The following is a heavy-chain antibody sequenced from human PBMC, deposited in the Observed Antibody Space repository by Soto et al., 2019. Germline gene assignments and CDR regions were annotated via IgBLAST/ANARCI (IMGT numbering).Heavy chain of an antibody. CDR1: GDTFNDYY. CDR2: INPNGGVT. D-gene: IGHD5-12*01. V-gene: IGHV1-2*04. Sequence: QVQLVQSGAEVKKPGASVTVSCRSSGDTFNDYYIHWVRQAPGQGLEWMGWINPNGGVTKYAQKFQGWVTMTRDTSIRTVYMQLSRLRSDDTAVYYCARESGGATATLDYYYFYMDVWGTGTTVTLSS. CDR3: ARESGGATATLDYYYFYMDV. J-gene: IGHJ6*03.